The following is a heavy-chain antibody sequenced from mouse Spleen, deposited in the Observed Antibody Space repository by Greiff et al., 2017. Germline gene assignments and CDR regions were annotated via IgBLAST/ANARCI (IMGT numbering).Heavy chain of an antibody. CDR1: GYTFTSYW. J-gene: IGHJ4*01. CDR3: ARKGPDAMDY. CDR2: IHPNSGYT. V-gene: IGHV1-64*01. Sequence: VQLQESGAELVKPGASVKLSCKASGYTFTSYWMHWVKQRPGQGLEWIGMIHPNSGYTNYNEKFKSKATLTVYKSSSTAYMQLSSLTSEDSAVYYCARKGPDAMDYWGQGTSVTVSS.